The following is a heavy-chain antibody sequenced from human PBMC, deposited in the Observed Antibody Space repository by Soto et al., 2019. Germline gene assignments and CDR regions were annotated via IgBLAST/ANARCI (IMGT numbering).Heavy chain of an antibody. CDR2: ISSSSSTI. V-gene: IGHV3-48*01. Sequence: EVQLVESGGGLVQPGGSLRLSCAASGFTFSSYSMNWVRQAPGKGLEWVSYISSSSSTIYYADSVKGRFTISRDNVKKSMYLHMNSLRAEDKAVYYCARVGDTIFGVVIIVPYYYYMDVWGKGTTVTVSS. CDR1: GFTFSSYS. D-gene: IGHD3-3*01. CDR3: ARVGDTIFGVVIIVPYYYYMDV. J-gene: IGHJ6*03.